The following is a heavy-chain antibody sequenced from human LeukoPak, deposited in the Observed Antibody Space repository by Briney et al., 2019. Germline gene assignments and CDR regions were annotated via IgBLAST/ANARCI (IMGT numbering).Heavy chain of an antibody. J-gene: IGHJ4*02. CDR1: GFTFDVYA. V-gene: IGHV3-9*01. D-gene: IGHD3-22*01. Sequence: QPGRSLRLSCAASGFTFDVYAMHWVRQAPGKGLEWVSGISWNGGSIDYAASVKGRFTISRDNAKNSLYLQMNSLRAEDTAVYYCARDRSGSFDYWGQGTLVTVSS. CDR2: ISWNGGSI. CDR3: ARDRSGSFDY.